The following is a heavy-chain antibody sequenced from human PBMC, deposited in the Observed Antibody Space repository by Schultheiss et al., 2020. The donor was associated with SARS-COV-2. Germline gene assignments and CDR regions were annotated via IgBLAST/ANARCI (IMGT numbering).Heavy chain of an antibody. CDR2: IIPIFGTA. D-gene: IGHD1-7*01. CDR3: ARDGGWELRDYYYYYGMDV. Sequence: SVKVSCKASGYTFTSYGISWVRQAPGQGLEWMGGIIPIFGTANYAQKFQGRVTITADESTSTAYMELSSLRSEDTAVYYCARDGGWELRDYYYYYGMDVWGQGTTVTVSS. CDR1: GYTFTSYG. J-gene: IGHJ6*02. V-gene: IGHV1-69*13.